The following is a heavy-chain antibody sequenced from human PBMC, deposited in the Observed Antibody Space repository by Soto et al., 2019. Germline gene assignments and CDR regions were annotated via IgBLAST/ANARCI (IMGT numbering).Heavy chain of an antibody. CDR1: GYTFTSYG. J-gene: IGHJ6*03. CDR3: ARARYFDWLLLNYYYMDV. Sequence: ASVKVSCKASGYTFTSYGISWVRQAPGQGLEWMGWISAYNGNTNYAQKLQGRVTMTTDTSTSTAYMELRSLRSDDTAVYYCARARYFDWLLLNYYYMDVWGNGTTVTVSS. V-gene: IGHV1-18*01. D-gene: IGHD3-9*01. CDR2: ISAYNGNT.